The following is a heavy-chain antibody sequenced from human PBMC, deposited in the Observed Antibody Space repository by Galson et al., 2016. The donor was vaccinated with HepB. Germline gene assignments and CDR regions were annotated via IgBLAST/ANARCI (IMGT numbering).Heavy chain of an antibody. V-gene: IGHV3-73*01. CDR1: GFTFSGSA. Sequence: LRLSCATSGFTFSGSAEQWVRQASGKGLEWFGRIRSKANDYATAYTASGNGRFTIPRDDSKSTAYLQMNSLKIEDPAVYYCAISRKAYCAKSKCHTDYFYYGLDVWGQGTTVTVSS. D-gene: IGHD2-21*01. J-gene: IGHJ6*02. CDR2: IRSKANDYAT. CDR3: AISRKAYCAKSKCHTDYFYYGLDV.